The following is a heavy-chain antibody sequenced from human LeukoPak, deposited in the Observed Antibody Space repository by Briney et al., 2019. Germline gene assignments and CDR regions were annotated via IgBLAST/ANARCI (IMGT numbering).Heavy chain of an antibody. V-gene: IGHV3-53*01. Sequence: GGSLRLSCAAPGFTVSSNYMSWVRQAPGKGLEWVSVIYSGGTTYYADSVKGRFTISRDNSKNTLYLQMNSLRAEDTAVYYCARGSIRAFDYWGQGTLVTVSS. CDR2: IYSGGTT. CDR1: GFTVSSNY. J-gene: IGHJ4*02. CDR3: ARGSIRAFDY.